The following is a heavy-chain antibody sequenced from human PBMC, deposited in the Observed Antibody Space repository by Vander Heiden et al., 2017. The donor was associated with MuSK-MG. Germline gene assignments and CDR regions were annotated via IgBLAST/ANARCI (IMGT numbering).Heavy chain of an antibody. CDR1: GFTFSSYG. CDR2: ISYDGSNK. CDR3: AAGVGMGAPTGDVGAFDI. V-gene: IGHV3-30*03. D-gene: IGHD1-26*01. J-gene: IGHJ3*02. Sequence: QVQLVESGGGVVQPGRSLRLSCAASGFTFSSYGMRWVRQAPGKGLEWVAVISYDGSNKYYADSVKGRFTISRDNSKNTLYLQMNSLRAEDTAVYYCAAGVGMGAPTGDVGAFDIWGQGTMVTVSS.